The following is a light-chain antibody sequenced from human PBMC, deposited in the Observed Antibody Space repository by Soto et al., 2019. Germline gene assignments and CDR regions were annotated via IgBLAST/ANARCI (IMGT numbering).Light chain of an antibody. CDR3: SSYADNDNLL. Sequence: QSALTQTPSASGSPGQSVTISCTGTSSDVGRYNYVSWYQQHPGKAPKLMLYDVIKRPSGVPGRFSGSKSGNTASLTVSGLQAEDEADYYCSSYADNDNLLFGGGTKLTVL. CDR2: DVI. CDR1: SSDVGRYNY. V-gene: IGLV2-8*01. J-gene: IGLJ2*01.